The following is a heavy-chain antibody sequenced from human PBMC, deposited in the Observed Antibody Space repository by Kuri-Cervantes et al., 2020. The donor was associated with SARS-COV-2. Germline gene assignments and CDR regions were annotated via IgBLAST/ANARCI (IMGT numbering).Heavy chain of an antibody. CDR3: ARSYCGGDCYSFNAFDI. D-gene: IGHD2-21*02. V-gene: IGHV4-39*01. J-gene: IGHJ3*02. CDR2: MFYYGAT. Sequence: SETLSLTCTVSGDSISSRTYYWGWIRQPPGKGLEWIGSMFYYGATYYNPSLKSRVTIDGDTSNNQVSLKLNSVTAADTAVYYCARSYCGGDCYSFNAFDIWGQGTMVTVSS. CDR1: GDSISSRTYY.